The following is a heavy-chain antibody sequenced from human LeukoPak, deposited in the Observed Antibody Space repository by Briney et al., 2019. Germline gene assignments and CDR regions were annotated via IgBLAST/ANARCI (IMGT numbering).Heavy chain of an antibody. CDR1: GHTFTSYD. CDR2: MNPNSGNT. CDR3: ARGPYCSGGSCYSHYCYYGMDV. V-gene: IGHV1-8*01. Sequence: SVKVSCKASGHTFTSYDINWVRQATGQGLEWMGWMNPNSGNTGYAQKFQGRVTMTRNTSISTAYMELSSLRSEDTAVYYCARGPYCSGGSCYSHYCYYGMDVWGQGTTVTVSS. J-gene: IGHJ6*02. D-gene: IGHD2-15*01.